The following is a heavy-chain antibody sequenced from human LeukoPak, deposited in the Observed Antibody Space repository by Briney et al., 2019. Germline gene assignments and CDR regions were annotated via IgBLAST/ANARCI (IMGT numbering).Heavy chain of an antibody. Sequence: GGSLRLSCAASGFTFSSYAMSWVRQAPGKGLEWVSAISGSGGSTYYADSVKGRFTISRDNSKNTLYLQMNSLRGGDTAVYHCAKERGSGTYSIFLDYWGQGTLITVSS. CDR2: ISGSGGST. V-gene: IGHV3-23*01. D-gene: IGHD1-26*01. CDR3: AKERGSGTYSIFLDY. CDR1: GFTFSSYA. J-gene: IGHJ4*02.